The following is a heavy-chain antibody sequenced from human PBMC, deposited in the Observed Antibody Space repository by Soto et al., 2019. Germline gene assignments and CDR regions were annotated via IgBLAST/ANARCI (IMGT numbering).Heavy chain of an antibody. CDR1: GFAFSTYS. CDR3: ARDNGMAGSFDP. V-gene: IGHV3-48*02. J-gene: IGHJ5*02. D-gene: IGHD2-8*01. CDR2: ISFSSTTI. Sequence: QLVESGGGLVQPGGSLRLSGAAYGFAFSTYSMNWVRKAPGKGLEWVSYISFSSTTIFYADSVRGRFTISRDNAKNSLYLQMNTLRDEDTAVYYCARDNGMAGSFDPWGQGTLVTVSS.